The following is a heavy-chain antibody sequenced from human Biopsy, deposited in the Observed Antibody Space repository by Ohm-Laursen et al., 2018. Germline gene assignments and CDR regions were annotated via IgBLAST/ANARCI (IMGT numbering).Heavy chain of an antibody. Sequence: SLRLSCAASGFTFDDNAMHWVRHAPGKGLEWVSGISWNSGSINYAVSVQGRFTISRDNAKNSLYLQMNSLRVEDTALYFCARLGELHGLWYFDFWGQGALVTVSS. CDR1: GFTFDDNA. V-gene: IGHV3-9*01. CDR2: ISWNSGSI. D-gene: IGHD2-21*01. J-gene: IGHJ4*02. CDR3: ARLGELHGLWYFDF.